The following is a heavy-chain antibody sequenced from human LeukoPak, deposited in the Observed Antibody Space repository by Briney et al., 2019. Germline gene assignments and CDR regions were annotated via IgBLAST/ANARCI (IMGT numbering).Heavy chain of an antibody. Sequence: GGSLRLSCAASGFTFSSYSMNWVRQAPGKGLEWVSYISSSSSTIYYADSVKGRFTISRDNAKNSLYLQMNSLRDEDTAVYYCAREGFAAAGHRYYYYYGMDVWGQGTTVTVSS. V-gene: IGHV3-48*02. D-gene: IGHD6-13*01. J-gene: IGHJ6*02. CDR2: ISSSSSTI. CDR1: GFTFSSYS. CDR3: AREGFAAAGHRYYYYYGMDV.